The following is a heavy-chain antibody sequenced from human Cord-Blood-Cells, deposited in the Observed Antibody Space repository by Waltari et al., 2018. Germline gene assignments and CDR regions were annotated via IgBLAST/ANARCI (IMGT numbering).Heavy chain of an antibody. D-gene: IGHD3-10*01. CDR1: GGSFSGYY. V-gene: IGHV4-34*01. CDR2: INHSGST. Sequence: QVQLQQWGAGLLKPSETLSLTCAVYGGSFSGYYWSWIRQPPGKGLEWIGEINHSGSTNYNPSLKSRVTISVDTSKNQFSLKLSSVTAADTAVYYCARVGYGSGSYYYYYYMDVWGKGTTVTVSS. J-gene: IGHJ6*03. CDR3: ARVGYGSGSYYYYYYMDV.